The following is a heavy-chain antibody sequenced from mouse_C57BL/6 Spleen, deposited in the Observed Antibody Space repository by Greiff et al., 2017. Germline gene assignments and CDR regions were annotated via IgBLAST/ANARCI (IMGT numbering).Heavy chain of an antibody. CDR1: GFNIKDYY. CDR3: ARRPLYDYDGGYCDY. Sequence: DVKLQESGAELVKPGASVKLSCTASGFNIKDYYMHWVKPRTEQGLEWIGRSDPEDGENKSAPKFQGKATITADTSSNTAYLQLSSLTSEDTAVYYCARRPLYDYDGGYCDYWGQGTTLTVSS. J-gene: IGHJ2*01. V-gene: IGHV14-2*01. CDR2: SDPEDGEN. D-gene: IGHD2-4*01.